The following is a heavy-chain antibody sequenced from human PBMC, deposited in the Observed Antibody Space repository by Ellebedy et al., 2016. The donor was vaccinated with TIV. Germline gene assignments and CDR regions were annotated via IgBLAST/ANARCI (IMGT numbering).Heavy chain of an antibody. CDR1: GFTFSSYA. Sequence: GGSLRLSCAASGFTFSSYAMSWVCQAPGKGLEWVSAISGSGGSTYYADSVKGRFTISRDNSKNTLYLQMNSLRAEDTAVNYCAREGGWGDAFDIWGQGTMVTVSS. D-gene: IGHD3-16*01. J-gene: IGHJ3*02. CDR3: AREGGWGDAFDI. V-gene: IGHV3-23*01. CDR2: ISGSGGST.